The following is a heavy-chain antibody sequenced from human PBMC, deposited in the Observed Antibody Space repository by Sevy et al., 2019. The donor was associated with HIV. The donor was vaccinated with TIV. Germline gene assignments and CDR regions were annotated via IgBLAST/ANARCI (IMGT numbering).Heavy chain of an antibody. D-gene: IGHD1-26*01. CDR3: ARVMSATTFYLDY. CDR2: IYYSGST. J-gene: IGHJ4*02. Sequence: SETLSLTCTVSGGSISSYYWSWIRQPPGKGLEWIGYIYYSGSTNHNPSLKSRVTISVDTSKNQFSLKLSSVTAADTAVYYCARVMSATTFYLDYWGQGTLVTVSS. V-gene: IGHV4-59*01. CDR1: GGSISSYY.